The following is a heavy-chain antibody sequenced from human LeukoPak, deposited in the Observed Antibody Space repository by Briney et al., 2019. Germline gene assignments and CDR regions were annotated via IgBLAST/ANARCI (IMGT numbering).Heavy chain of an antibody. J-gene: IGHJ6*02. CDR1: GFTFSSYA. CDR3: AKTRYYDSSGYYSYYGMDV. Sequence: GGSLRLSCAASGFTFSSYAMSWVRQAPGKGLEWVSSISYSGGSTYYADSVKGRFTTSRDNSKNTLYLQMNSLRAEDTALYYCAKTRYYDSSGYYSYYGMDVWGQGTTVTVSS. D-gene: IGHD3-22*01. V-gene: IGHV3-23*01. CDR2: ISYSGGST.